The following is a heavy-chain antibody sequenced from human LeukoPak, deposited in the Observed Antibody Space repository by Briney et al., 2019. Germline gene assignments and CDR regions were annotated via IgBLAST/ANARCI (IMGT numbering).Heavy chain of an antibody. Sequence: SETLSLTCTVSGGSISSSSYYWGRIRQPPGKGLEWIVSIYYSGSTYYNPSLKSRVTISLDTSKNQFSLKLNSVTAADTAVFYCAANSADYNTLGSSYKVWGQGTLVTVSS. D-gene: IGHD3-10*01. CDR3: AANSADYNTLGSSYKV. CDR2: IYYSGST. CDR1: GGSISSSSYY. J-gene: IGHJ4*02. V-gene: IGHV4-39*01.